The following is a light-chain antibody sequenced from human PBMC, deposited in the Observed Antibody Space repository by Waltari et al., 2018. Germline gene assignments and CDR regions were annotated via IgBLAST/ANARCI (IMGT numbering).Light chain of an antibody. CDR1: SLRNYN. J-gene: IGLJ1*01. CDR3: NSRDRSGNDV. Sequence: ELNQDPAVSVAVGQTVRITCQGDSLRNYNASWYQQKPGQAPVLLMYNKNSRPSGIPDRFSGSDSGDTAALTITGAQAEDWADYYCNSRDRSGNDVFAAGTKVTVL. V-gene: IGLV3-19*01. CDR2: NKN.